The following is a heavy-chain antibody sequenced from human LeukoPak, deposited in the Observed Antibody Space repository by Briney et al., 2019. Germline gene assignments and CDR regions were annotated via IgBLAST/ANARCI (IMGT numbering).Heavy chain of an antibody. CDR3: ARDDRLPQAYDTLTGYYLDAYYYYGMDV. CDR1: GFTFSSYG. D-gene: IGHD3-9*01. CDR2: IWYDGSNK. V-gene: IGHV3-33*01. J-gene: IGHJ6*02. Sequence: GGSLRLSCAASGFTFSSYGMHWVRQAPGKGLEWVAVIWYDGSNKYYADSVKGRFTISRDNAKNSLYLQMNSLRAEDTAVYYCARDDRLPQAYDTLTGYYLDAYYYYGMDVWGQGTTVTVSS.